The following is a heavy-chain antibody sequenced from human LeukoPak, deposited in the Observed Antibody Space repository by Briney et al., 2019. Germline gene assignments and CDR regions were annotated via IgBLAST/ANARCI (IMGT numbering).Heavy chain of an antibody. CDR1: GFTFSSYS. J-gene: IGHJ4*02. D-gene: IGHD5-12*01. CDR2: ISSSSSTI. Sequence: PGGSLRLSCAASGFTFSSYSMNWVRQAPGKGLEWVSYISSSSSTIYYADSVKGRFTISRDNAKNSLYLQMNSLRAEDTAVYYCARDSGYDSESNFDYWGQGTLVTVPS. V-gene: IGHV3-48*01. CDR3: ARDSGYDSESNFDY.